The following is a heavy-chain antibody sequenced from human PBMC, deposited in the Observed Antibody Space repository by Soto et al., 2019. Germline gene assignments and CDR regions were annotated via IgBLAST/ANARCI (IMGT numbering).Heavy chain of an antibody. CDR3: ARALIRGYSGYDPFDY. D-gene: IGHD5-12*01. V-gene: IGHV3-48*02. Sequence: GGSLRLSCAASGFTFSSYSMNWVRQAPGKGLEWVSYISSSSSTIYYADSVKGRFTISRDNAKNSLYLQMNSLRDEDTAVYYCARALIRGYSGYDPFDYWGQGTLVTVPQ. J-gene: IGHJ4*02. CDR1: GFTFSSYS. CDR2: ISSSSSTI.